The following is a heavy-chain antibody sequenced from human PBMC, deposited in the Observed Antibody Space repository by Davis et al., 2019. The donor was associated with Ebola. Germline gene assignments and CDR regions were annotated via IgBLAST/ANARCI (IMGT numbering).Heavy chain of an antibody. CDR2: IYPADSDT. Sequence: KVSCKGSGYSFSTSWIGWVRQMPGKGLEWMGIIYPADSDTRYNPSFQGQVTISADKSLSTAYLQWSSLKASDTAMYYCATLRRTITGMDDAFDIWGQGTMVTVSS. D-gene: IGHD1-20*01. J-gene: IGHJ3*02. CDR1: GYSFSTSW. V-gene: IGHV5-51*01. CDR3: ATLRRTITGMDDAFDI.